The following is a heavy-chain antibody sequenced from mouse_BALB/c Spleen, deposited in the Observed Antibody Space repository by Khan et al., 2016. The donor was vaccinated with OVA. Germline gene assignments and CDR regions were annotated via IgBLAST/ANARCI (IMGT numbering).Heavy chain of an antibody. Sequence: EVELVESGGGLVQPGGSRKLSCAASGFTFSSYGMHWVRQAPEKGLEWVAYISGDSSTIYYADTVKGRFTISRDNPKNTLFLQMTSLMSEDTAMYYCATSYYYGYYFDYWGPGTTLIVSS. CDR2: ISGDSSTI. V-gene: IGHV5-17*02. CDR1: GFTFSSYG. D-gene: IGHD1-1*01. J-gene: IGHJ2*01. CDR3: ATSYYYGYYFDY.